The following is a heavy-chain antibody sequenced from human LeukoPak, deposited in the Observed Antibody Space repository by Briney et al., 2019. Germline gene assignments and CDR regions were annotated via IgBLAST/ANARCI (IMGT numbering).Heavy chain of an antibody. D-gene: IGHD6-6*01. CDR1: GGSFSGYY. CDR2: INHSGST. J-gene: IGHJ6*02. V-gene: IGHV4-34*01. Sequence: SSETLSLTCAVYGGSFSGYYWSWIRQPPGKGLEWIGEINHSGSTNYNPSLKSRVTISVDTSKNQFSLKLSSVTAADTAVYYCARIAARTPYYYYYGMDVWGQGTTVTVSS. CDR3: ARIAARTPYYYYYGMDV.